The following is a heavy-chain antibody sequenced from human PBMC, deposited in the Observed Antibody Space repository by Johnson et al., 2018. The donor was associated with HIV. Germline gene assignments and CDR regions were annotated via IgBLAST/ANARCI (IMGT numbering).Heavy chain of an antibody. CDR2: ISGSGGST. Sequence: VQLVESGGGVVQPGRSLRLSCAASGFTFSSYGMHWVRQAPGKGLEWVSAISGSGGSTYYADSVKGRFTISRDNSKNTLYLQLNSLRAEDTAVYYCARAGDDDAFDIWGQGTMVTVSS. CDR3: ARAGDDDAFDI. J-gene: IGHJ3*02. D-gene: IGHD3-10*01. V-gene: IGHV3-23*04. CDR1: GFTFSSYG.